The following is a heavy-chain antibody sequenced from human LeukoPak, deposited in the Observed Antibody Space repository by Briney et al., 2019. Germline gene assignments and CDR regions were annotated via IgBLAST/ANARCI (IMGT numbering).Heavy chain of an antibody. V-gene: IGHV3-53*01. CDR1: GFTVSSNY. D-gene: IGHD5/OR15-5a*01. CDR3: ATNNGEYASVYYKGYFHR. J-gene: IGHJ1*01. CDR2: FFSAGTT. Sequence: PGGSLRLSCAASGFTVSSNYMSWVRQAPGKGLAWVSIFFSAGTTYYADSVRGRFTISRDNSKNTLYLQMNSLRAEDTAVYYCATNNGEYASVYYKGYFHRWGQGTLVTVSS.